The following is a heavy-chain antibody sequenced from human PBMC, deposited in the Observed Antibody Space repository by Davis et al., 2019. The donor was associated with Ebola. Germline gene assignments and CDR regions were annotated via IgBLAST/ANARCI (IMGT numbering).Heavy chain of an antibody. CDR1: GDSVSSGDSY. Sequence: PSETLSLTCTVSGDSVSSGDSYWTWIRHRPGEGLEWIGYIHYSGLTYYNPSLKSRVTISVDTSKNQFSLKLSSVTAADTAVYYCARGAARYSGYDFTYYYYGMDVWGQGTTVTVSS. CDR2: IHYSGLT. D-gene: IGHD5-12*01. V-gene: IGHV4-30-4*01. J-gene: IGHJ6*02. CDR3: ARGAARYSGYDFTYYYYGMDV.